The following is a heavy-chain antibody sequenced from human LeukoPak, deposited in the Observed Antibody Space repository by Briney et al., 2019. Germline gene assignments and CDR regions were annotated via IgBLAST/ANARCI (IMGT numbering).Heavy chain of an antibody. D-gene: IGHD3-10*01. CDR1: GGSFSGYY. V-gene: IGHV4-34*01. J-gene: IGHJ5*02. CDR3: ARHRAQLLWFGELLNWFDP. Sequence: SETLSLTCAVYGGSFSGYYWSWIRQPPGKGLEWIGEINHSGSTNYNPSLKSRVTISVDTSKNQFSLKLSSVTAADTAVYYCARHRAQLLWFGELLNWFDPWGQGTLVTVSS. CDR2: INHSGST.